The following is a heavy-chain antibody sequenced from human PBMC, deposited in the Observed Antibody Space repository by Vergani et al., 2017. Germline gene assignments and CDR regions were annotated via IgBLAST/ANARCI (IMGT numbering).Heavy chain of an antibody. CDR2: IYYSENT. CDR3: AADTHSGQRADR. J-gene: IGHJ4*01. V-gene: IGHV4-31*03. CDR1: GGSISSGGYY. D-gene: IGHD6-19*01. Sequence: QVQLQESGPGLVKPSQTLSLTCTVSGGSISSGGYYWSWLRQHPGKGLEWIGYIYYSENTNYNPSLKTRVTIAVDTSKNQFSLTLTSVTAADTAVYYCAADTHSGQRADRWGQGILVTVTS.